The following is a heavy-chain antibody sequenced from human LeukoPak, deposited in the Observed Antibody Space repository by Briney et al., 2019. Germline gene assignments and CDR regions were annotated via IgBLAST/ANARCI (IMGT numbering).Heavy chain of an antibody. CDR2: IIPIFGTA. CDR1: GGTFSRYA. Sequence: SVKVSCKXSGGTFSRYAISWVRQAPGQGLEWMGRIIPIFGTANYAQKCQGRVTITTDQSTSTAYMELSSLRAEDTAVYYCARDQAITMIVDRACDIWGQETMVTVSS. CDR3: ARDQAITMIVDRACDI. D-gene: IGHD3-22*01. V-gene: IGHV1-69*05. J-gene: IGHJ3*02.